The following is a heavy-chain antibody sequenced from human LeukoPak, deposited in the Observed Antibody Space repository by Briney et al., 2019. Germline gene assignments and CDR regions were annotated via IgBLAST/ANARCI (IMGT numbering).Heavy chain of an antibody. CDR1: RYTVTDYY. CDR2: INPNSGGT. Sequence: ASVKLSFKASRYTVTDYYMHWVRHAPGQGLEWMGCINPNSGGTNYAQKFQGRVTMIWVASISTAYMELSRLRSDDTSVYYCARGGWSLGYCSSSSCLDWFDPWGQGTLVTVSS. J-gene: IGHJ5*02. CDR3: ARGGWSLGYCSSSSCLDWFDP. D-gene: IGHD2-2*01. V-gene: IGHV1-2*02.